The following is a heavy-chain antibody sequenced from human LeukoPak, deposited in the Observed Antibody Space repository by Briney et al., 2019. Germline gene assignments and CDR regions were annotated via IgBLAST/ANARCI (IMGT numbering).Heavy chain of an antibody. CDR1: GFTFSSYS. CDR3: ARAALSTYWFDP. CDR2: ISSSSSYI. J-gene: IGHJ5*02. Sequence: GGSLRLSCAASGFTFSSYSMNWVRQAPGKGLEWVSSISSSSSYIYYADSVNGRFTISRDNAKNSLYLQMNSLRAEDTVVYYCARAALSTYWFDPWGQGTLVTVSS. V-gene: IGHV3-21*01. D-gene: IGHD2-15*01.